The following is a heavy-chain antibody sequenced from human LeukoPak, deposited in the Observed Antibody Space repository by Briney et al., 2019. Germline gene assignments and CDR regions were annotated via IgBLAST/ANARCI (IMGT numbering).Heavy chain of an antibody. D-gene: IGHD6-13*01. CDR2: INPNSGGT. CDR1: GYTFTGYY. J-gene: IGHJ4*02. Sequence: ASVKVSCKASGYTFTGYYMHWVRQAPGQGLEWRGWINPNSGGTNYAQKFQGRVTMTRDTSISTAYMELSRLRSDDAAVYYCARASSSSWENDYWGQGTLVTVSS. CDR3: ARASSSSWENDY. V-gene: IGHV1-2*02.